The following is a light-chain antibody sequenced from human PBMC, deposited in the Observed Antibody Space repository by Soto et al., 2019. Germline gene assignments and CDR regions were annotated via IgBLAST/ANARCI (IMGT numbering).Light chain of an antibody. Sequence: QSVLTQPASVSGSPGQSITISCTGTSSDVGGYNYVSWYQHHPGKAPKLMIYEVSNRPSGVSDRFSGSKSGNTASLTISGLQAEDEADYHCSSYTSSRTLVFGTGTKLTVL. J-gene: IGLJ1*01. V-gene: IGLV2-14*01. CDR1: SSDVGGYNY. CDR2: EVS. CDR3: SSYTSSRTLV.